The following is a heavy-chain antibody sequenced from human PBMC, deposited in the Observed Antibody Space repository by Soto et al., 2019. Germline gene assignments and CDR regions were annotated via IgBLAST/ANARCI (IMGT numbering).Heavy chain of an antibody. CDR3: AIPYPDYYHYLHA. D-gene: IGHD2-2*01. V-gene: IGHV1-8*01. Sequence: ASVKVSCKASGYTFTSYDINWVRQATGQGLEWMGWMNPNSGNTGYAQKFQGRVTMTRNTSISTAYMELSSLRSEDTAVYYCAIPYPDYYHYLHASRKGTTATVSS. CDR1: GYTFTSYD. CDR2: MNPNSGNT. J-gene: IGHJ6*03.